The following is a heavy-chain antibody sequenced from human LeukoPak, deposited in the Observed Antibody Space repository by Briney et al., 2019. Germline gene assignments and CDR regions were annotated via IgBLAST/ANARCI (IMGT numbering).Heavy chain of an antibody. V-gene: IGHV4-31*03. CDR2: IYYSGST. CDR3: ARSGYCSGGSCYGYWFDP. Sequence: SQTLSLTCTVSGGSISSGGYYWSWIRQHPGKGLEWIGYIYYSGSTYYNPSLKSRVTISVDTSKNQFSLKLSSVTAADTAVYYCARSGYCSGGSCYGYWFDPWGQGTLVTVSS. J-gene: IGHJ5*02. D-gene: IGHD2-15*01. CDR1: GGSISSGGYY.